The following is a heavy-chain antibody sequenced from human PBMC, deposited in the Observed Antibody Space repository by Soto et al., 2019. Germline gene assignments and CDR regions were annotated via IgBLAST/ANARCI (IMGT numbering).Heavy chain of an antibody. Sequence: QVQLVQSGAEVKKPGSSVKVSCKASGGTFSSYAISWVRQAPGQGLEWMGGIIPIFGTANYAQKFQGRVTITADKSTSTAYMELSSLRSEDTAVYYCATSPRAAMGTFYDYYGMDVWGQGTTVTVSS. CDR3: ATSPRAAMGTFYDYYGMDV. CDR2: IIPIFGTA. D-gene: IGHD5-18*01. CDR1: GGTFSSYA. V-gene: IGHV1-69*06. J-gene: IGHJ6*02.